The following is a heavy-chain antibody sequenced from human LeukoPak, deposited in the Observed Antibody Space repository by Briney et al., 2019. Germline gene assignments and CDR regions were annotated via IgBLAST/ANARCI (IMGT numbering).Heavy chain of an antibody. CDR3: ARGYHGDSTEDAFDI. J-gene: IGHJ3*02. Sequence: SGTLSLTCVVSGGSISNTYWWTWVRQPPGKGLEWIGEIYHSGSTNYNPSLKSRLTISVDKSKKQFSLKLSSVTAADTAVYYCARGYHGDSTEDAFDIWGQGTMVTVSS. D-gene: IGHD4-17*01. V-gene: IGHV4-4*02. CDR1: GGSISNTYW. CDR2: IYHSGST.